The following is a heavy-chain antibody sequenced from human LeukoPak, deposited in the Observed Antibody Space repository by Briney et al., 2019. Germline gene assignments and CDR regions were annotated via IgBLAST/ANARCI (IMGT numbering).Heavy chain of an antibody. CDR2: INPKSGDT. Sequence: ASVKVSCKDSGYTLTVHNVHTVRQAPGQGLEWMGWINPKSGDTNYAQKFQDRVTMTRDTSISTTYMELSRLRSDDTAGSYCAIDGGDVPGLVKYFDCWGQGTLVAVSS. J-gene: IGHJ4*02. CDR3: AIDGGDVPGLVKYFDC. CDR1: GYTLTVHN. D-gene: IGHD4-23*01. V-gene: IGHV1-2*02.